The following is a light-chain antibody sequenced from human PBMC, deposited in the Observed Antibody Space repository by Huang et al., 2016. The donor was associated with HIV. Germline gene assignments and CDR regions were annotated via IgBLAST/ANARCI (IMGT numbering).Light chain of an antibody. CDR3: QQYSSYSLLT. Sequence: DIQMTQSPSTLSASVGDRVTITCRASQSISSWLAWYLQKPGKAPKLLIYKASILESGFPPRFSGSGSGTEFTLTISSLEPDDFATYYCQQYSSYSLLTFGGGTKVEIK. CDR2: KAS. CDR1: QSISSW. V-gene: IGKV1-5*03. J-gene: IGKJ4*01.